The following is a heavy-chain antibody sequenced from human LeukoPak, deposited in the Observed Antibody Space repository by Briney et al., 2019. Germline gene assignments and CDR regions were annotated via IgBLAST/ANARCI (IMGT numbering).Heavy chain of an antibody. V-gene: IGHV3-20*04. Sequence: GGPLRLSCAASGFTFDDYGMSWVRQAAGNGLEWVSGINWNGGSAGYADSVKGRFTISRDNAKNSLYLQMNSLRAEDTALYYCARGEDSPFDYWGQGTLVTVSS. CDR1: GFTFDDYG. J-gene: IGHJ4*02. D-gene: IGHD3-22*01. CDR3: ARGEDSPFDY. CDR2: INWNGGSA.